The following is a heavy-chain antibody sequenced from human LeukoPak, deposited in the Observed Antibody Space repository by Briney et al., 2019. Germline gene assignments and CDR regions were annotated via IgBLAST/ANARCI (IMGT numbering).Heavy chain of an antibody. CDR1: GFTFRSHR. V-gene: IGHV3-21*01. J-gene: IGHJ4*02. Sequence: GGSLRPSCAAPGFTFRSHRMNWVPQAPGRGLGGVPPISSSSSYKYYADSVKGRFTISRDNAKNSLYLQMNSLRAEDTAVYYCARERDDSSGYYLDYWGQGTLVTVSS. CDR2: ISSSSSYK. D-gene: IGHD3-22*01. CDR3: ARERDDSSGYYLDY.